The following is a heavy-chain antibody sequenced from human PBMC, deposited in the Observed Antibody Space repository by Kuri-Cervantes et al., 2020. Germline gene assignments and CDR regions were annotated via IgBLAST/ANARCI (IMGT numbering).Heavy chain of an antibody. CDR1: GFSLSTSGVG. CDR2: IYWDDDK. D-gene: IGHD3-10*01. Sequence: SGPTLVKPTQTLTLTCTFSGFSLSTSGVGVGWIRQPPGKALEWLALIYWDDDKRYSPSLKSRLTITKDTSKNQVVLTMTNMDPVDTATYYCALQKGFGELYYFDYWGQGTLVTVSS. V-gene: IGHV2-5*02. CDR3: ALQKGFGELYYFDY. J-gene: IGHJ4*02.